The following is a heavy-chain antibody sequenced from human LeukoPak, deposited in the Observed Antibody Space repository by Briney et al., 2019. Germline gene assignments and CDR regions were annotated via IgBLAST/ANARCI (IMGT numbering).Heavy chain of an antibody. V-gene: IGHV3-74*01. D-gene: IGHD5-12*01. Sequence: GGSLRLSCAASGFTFRWHWMHWVRQAPGKGLVWVSRLSTDGSGIRYADSVKGRFTISRDNAKNTLYLQMGSLRDEDMAVYYCAGGPSGYGFMDVWGQGTTVTVSS. CDR3: AGGPSGYGFMDV. CDR1: GFTFRWHW. J-gene: IGHJ6*02. CDR2: LSTDGSGI.